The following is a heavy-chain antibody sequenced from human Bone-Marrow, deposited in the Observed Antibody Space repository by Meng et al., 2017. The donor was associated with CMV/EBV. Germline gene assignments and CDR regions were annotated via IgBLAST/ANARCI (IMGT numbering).Heavy chain of an antibody. Sequence: MHWVRQAPGRGLEWVAVISYDGSNKYYADSVKGRFTISRDNSENTLYLQMNSLRAEDTAVYYCANGDCSSTSWECYDFWSGYSPGDYWGQGTLVTVSS. D-gene: IGHD3-3*01. J-gene: IGHJ4*02. CDR3: ANGDCSSTSWECYDFWSGYSPGDY. V-gene: IGHV3-30*18. CDR2: ISYDGSNK.